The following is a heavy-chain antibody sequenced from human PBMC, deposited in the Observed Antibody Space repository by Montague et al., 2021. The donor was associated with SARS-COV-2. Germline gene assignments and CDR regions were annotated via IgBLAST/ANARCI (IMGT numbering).Heavy chain of an antibody. Sequence: SETLSLTCTVHRVSFSGYYWTWIRQPPGKGLEWIGEINHSGGVNYNPSLKSRVTISVDTSNNHFSLKLRSVTAADTAIYYCARGYCSSTTCYRSLHYWGQGTLVAVSS. J-gene: IGHJ4*02. CDR3: ARGYCSSTTCYRSLHY. D-gene: IGHD2-2*01. CDR1: RVSFSGYY. CDR2: INHSGGV. V-gene: IGHV4-34*01.